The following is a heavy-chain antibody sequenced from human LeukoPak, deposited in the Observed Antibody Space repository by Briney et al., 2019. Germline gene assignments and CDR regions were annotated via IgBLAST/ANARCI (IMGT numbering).Heavy chain of an antibody. CDR2: INHSGST. CDR1: GGSFSGYY. Sequence: PSETLSLTCAVYGGSFSGYYWSWIRQPPGKGLEWIGEINHSGSTNYNPSLKSRVTISVDTSKNQFSLKLSSVTAADTAVYYCAREAPRYGSGSQRSLFYYYYMDVWGKGTTVTVSS. V-gene: IGHV4-34*01. CDR3: AREAPRYGSGSQRSLFYYYYMDV. D-gene: IGHD3-10*01. J-gene: IGHJ6*03.